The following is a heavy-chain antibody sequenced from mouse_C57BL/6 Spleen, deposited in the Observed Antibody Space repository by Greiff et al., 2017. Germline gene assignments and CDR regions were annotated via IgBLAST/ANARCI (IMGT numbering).Heavy chain of an antibody. CDR2: IHPNSGST. V-gene: IGHV1-64*01. CDR3: ARKDITSVVATDWYFDF. CDR1: GYTFTSYW. J-gene: IGHJ1*01. Sequence: QVQLQQPGAELVKPGASVKLSCKASGYTFTSYWMHWVKQRPGQGLAWIGMIHPNSGSTNYNEKFKSKATLTVDKSSSTAYMQLSSLTSEDSAVFYCARKDITSVVATDWYFDFWGQGTPVTVSS. D-gene: IGHD1-1*01.